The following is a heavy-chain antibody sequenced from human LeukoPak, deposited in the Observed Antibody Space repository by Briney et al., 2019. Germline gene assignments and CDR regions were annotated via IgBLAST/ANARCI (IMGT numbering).Heavy chain of an antibody. CDR2: IWSDGTNS. J-gene: IGHJ4*01. CDR1: GFIYSHYG. V-gene: IGHV3-33*08. Sequence: GGSLRLSCAASGFIYSHYGMHWVRQAPGKGLEWVAVIWSDGTNSSYAGSMKGRFTISRDNSQRTLFLQMNSLRVEDTAMYYCVRDAQRGFDYSNSLRYWGHGTLVTVSS. D-gene: IGHD4-11*01. CDR3: VRDAQRGFDYSNSLRY.